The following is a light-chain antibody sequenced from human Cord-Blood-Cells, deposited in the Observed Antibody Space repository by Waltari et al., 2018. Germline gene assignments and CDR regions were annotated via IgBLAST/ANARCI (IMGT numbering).Light chain of an antibody. CDR3: QQYYSTPYS. V-gene: IGKV4-1*01. CDR2: WAS. CDR1: QSVLYSSNNKNY. J-gene: IGKJ2*03. Sequence: DIVMTQSPDSLAVYLGERATINCKSSQSVLYSSNNKNYLAWYQQKPGQPPKLLIYWASTRGSGVPDRFSGSGSGTDFTLTISSLQAEDVAVYYCQQYYSTPYSFGQGTKLEIK.